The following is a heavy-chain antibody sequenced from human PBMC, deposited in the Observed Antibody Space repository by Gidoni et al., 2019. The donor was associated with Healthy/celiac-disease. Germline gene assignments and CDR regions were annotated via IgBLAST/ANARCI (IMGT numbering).Heavy chain of an antibody. CDR1: GFTFSSYA. Sequence: EVQLLESGGGLVQPGGSLRLSCAASGFTFSSYAMSWVRQAPGKGLEWVSAISGSGGSTYYADSVKGRFTISRDNSKNTLYLQMNSLRAEDTAVYYCATFQVPAAIFGYYYYGMDVWGQGTTVTVSS. D-gene: IGHD2-2*02. V-gene: IGHV3-23*01. CDR2: ISGSGGST. J-gene: IGHJ6*02. CDR3: ATFQVPAAIFGYYYYGMDV.